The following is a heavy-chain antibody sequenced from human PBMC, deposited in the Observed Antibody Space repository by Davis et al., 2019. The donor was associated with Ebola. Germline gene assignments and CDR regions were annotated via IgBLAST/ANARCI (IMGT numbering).Heavy chain of an antibody. CDR3: ARHAAYYDFWSGSTDGADYYYYGMDV. CDR2: IYPDDSDV. V-gene: IGHV5-51*01. Sequence: KVSCKGSGYSFANYWIGWVRQMPGKGLEWMGIIYPDDSDVIYSPSFQGQVIISVDKSINTAYLQWSSLKASDTAMYYCARHAAYYDFWSGSTDGADYYYYGMDVWGQGTTVTVSS. CDR1: GYSFANYW. J-gene: IGHJ6*02. D-gene: IGHD3-3*01.